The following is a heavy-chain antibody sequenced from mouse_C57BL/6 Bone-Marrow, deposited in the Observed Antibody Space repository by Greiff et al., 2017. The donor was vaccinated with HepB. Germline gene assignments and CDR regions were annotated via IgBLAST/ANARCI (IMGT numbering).Heavy chain of an antibody. Sequence: EVQLQQSGPELVKPGASVKIPCKASGYTFTDYNMDWVKQSHGKSLEWIGDINPNNGGTIYNQKFKGKATLTVDKSSSTAYMELRSLTSEDTAVYYCAREGRNYYGSSYAMDYWGQGTSVTVSS. V-gene: IGHV1-18*01. CDR1: GYTFTDYN. J-gene: IGHJ4*01. CDR3: AREGRNYYGSSYAMDY. CDR2: INPNNGGT. D-gene: IGHD1-1*01.